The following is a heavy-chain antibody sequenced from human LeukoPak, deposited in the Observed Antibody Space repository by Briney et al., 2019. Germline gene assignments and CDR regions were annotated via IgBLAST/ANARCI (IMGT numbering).Heavy chain of an antibody. Sequence: PSETLSLTCAVDAGSFSGYYWSSIRQPPGKGLEWIGQINHSGSTNYNPSLKSRVTISVDTSKNQFSLKLSSVTAAATDVYSWARGPGGRSLCSSSRSSEYYYFEYWGQGTLVTVSS. CDR1: AGSFSGYY. D-gene: IGHD6-13*01. CDR3: ARGPGGRSLCSSSRSSEYYYFEY. CDR2: INHSGST. J-gene: IGHJ4*02. V-gene: IGHV4-34*01.